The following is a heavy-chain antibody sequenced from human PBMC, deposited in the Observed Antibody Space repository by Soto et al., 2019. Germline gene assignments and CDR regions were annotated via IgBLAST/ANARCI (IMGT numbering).Heavy chain of an antibody. CDR3: AKVSRKGSAIDFDY. CDR1: GYTFSNYD. D-gene: IGHD3-10*01. Sequence: QVQLVQSGAELKKPGASVKVSRKASGYTFSNYDMNWVRQATGQGPEWIGWVNPNNGDTGYAQKFQGRVTLTTDISTTPAYMELTSLRSEDTAIYYCAKVSRKGSAIDFDYWGQGTLITVSS. CDR2: VNPNNGDT. J-gene: IGHJ4*02. V-gene: IGHV1-8*01.